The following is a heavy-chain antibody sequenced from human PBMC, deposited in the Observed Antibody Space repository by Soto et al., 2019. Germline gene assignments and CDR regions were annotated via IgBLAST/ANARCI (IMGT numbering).Heavy chain of an antibody. CDR3: ARGAGTTYYYYGMDV. V-gene: IGHV1-69*02. Sequence: QVQLVQSGAEVKKPGSSVKVSCKASGGTFSSYTISWVRQAPGQGLEWMGRIIPILGIANYAQKFQGRVPITADKSTSTAYMGLGRLRCADTAVYYCARGAGTTYYYYGMDVWGQGTTVTVSS. D-gene: IGHD1-1*01. J-gene: IGHJ6*02. CDR2: IIPILGIA. CDR1: GGTFSSYT.